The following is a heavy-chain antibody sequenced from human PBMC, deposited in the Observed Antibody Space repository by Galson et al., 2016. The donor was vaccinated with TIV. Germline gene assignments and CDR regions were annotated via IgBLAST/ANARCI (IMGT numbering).Heavy chain of an antibody. D-gene: IGHD4-17*01. CDR3: ARKDSSVHGDLRGAYDV. J-gene: IGHJ3*01. CDR1: GVTVSPYH. Sequence: RRLACAVSGVTVSPYHMSWVRLAPVKGLVWMSVIYTGGSAYCADSFKGRFTISRHVSKNTVHLQMNSLTVEDTAVYDCARKDSSVHGDLRGAYDVWGQGTMVSVSS. CDR2: IYTGGSA. V-gene: IGHV3-53*01.